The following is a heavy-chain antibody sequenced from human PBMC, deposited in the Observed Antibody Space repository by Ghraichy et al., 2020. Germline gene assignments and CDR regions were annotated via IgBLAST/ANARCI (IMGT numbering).Heavy chain of an antibody. CDR3: ARGNDSSDRIDY. CDR2: VSYSGTT. V-gene: IGHV4-31*03. CDR1: GGSINSGGFY. Sequence: SETLSLTCTVSGGSINSGGFYWSWIRQHPEKGLEWIGYVSYSGTTYYNPSLKSRVTISVDTSKNQFSLNLSSVTAADTAVYYCARGNDSSDRIDYWGQGTLVTVSS. J-gene: IGHJ4*02. D-gene: IGHD3-22*01.